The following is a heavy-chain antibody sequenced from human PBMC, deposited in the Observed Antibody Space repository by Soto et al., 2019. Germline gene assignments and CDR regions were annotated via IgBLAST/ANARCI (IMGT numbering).Heavy chain of an antibody. V-gene: IGHV3-23*01. CDR1: GFSFSDHG. CDR2: TSGSGGTT. Sequence: GGSLRLSCEASGFSFSDHGMSWVRQAPGKGLEWFSVTSGSGGTTYYVDSVKGRFTISRDNSKNTLYLQMNSLRVEDTAVYYCAKTSKTTILTVYDVWGRGTTVTVSS. CDR3: AKTSKTTILTVYDV. J-gene: IGHJ6*02. D-gene: IGHD3-9*01.